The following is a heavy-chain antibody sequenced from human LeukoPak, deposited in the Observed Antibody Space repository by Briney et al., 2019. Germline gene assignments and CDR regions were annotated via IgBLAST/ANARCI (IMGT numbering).Heavy chain of an antibody. Sequence: ASVKVSCKVSGYTLTQLVIHWVRQAPGKGLEWMGGFDPEDGETIYAQKFQDRVTMTEDTSTDTANMELSSLRSEDTAFYYCATSSGTYFLYWGQGTLVTVS. CDR2: FDPEDGET. J-gene: IGHJ4*02. V-gene: IGHV1-24*01. CDR1: GYTLTQLV. D-gene: IGHD1-26*01. CDR3: ATSSGTYFLY.